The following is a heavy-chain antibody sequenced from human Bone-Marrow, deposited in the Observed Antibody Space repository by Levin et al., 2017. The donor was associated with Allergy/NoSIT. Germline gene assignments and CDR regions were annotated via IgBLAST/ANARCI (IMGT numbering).Heavy chain of an antibody. CDR1: GFTSGDYH. D-gene: IGHD6-19*01. CDR3: SRPQYRSGWHFSYGMDV. J-gene: IGHJ6*02. CDR2: IRSKPYGGTT. V-gene: IGHV3-49*03. Sequence: PGGSLRLSCTTSGFTSGDYHVSWFRQAPGKGLEWVGFIRSKPYGGTTEYAASVKGRFSISRDDSKGIAYLEMNSLKSEDTAVYYCSRPQYRSGWHFSYGMDVWGQGTTVTVSS.